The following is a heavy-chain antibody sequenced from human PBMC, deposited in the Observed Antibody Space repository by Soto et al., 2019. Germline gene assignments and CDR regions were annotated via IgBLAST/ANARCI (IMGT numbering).Heavy chain of an antibody. J-gene: IGHJ5*02. V-gene: IGHV5-10-1*01. D-gene: IGHD3-22*01. CDR1: GYSFTSYW. CDR3: ARLEERYYYDSSGPPGWFDP. Sequence: PGESLKISCKGSGYSFTSYWISWVRQMPGKGLEWMGRIDPSDSYTNYSPSFQGHVTISADKSISTAYLQWSSLKASDTAMYYFARLEERYYYDSSGPPGWFDPWGQGTLVTVSS. CDR2: IDPSDSYT.